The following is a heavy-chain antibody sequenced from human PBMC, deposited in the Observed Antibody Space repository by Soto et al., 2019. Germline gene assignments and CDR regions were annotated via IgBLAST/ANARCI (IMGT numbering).Heavy chain of an antibody. CDR1: GGTFSSYT. CDR2: IIPILGIA. V-gene: IGHV1-69*02. CDR3: ASMEVGEYFDCLLVY. D-gene: IGHD3-9*01. J-gene: IGHJ4*02. Sequence: SVKVSCKASGGTFSSYTISWVRQAPGQGLEWMGRIIPILGIANYAQKFQGRVTITADKSTSTAYMELSSLRSEDTAVYYCASMEVGEYFDCLLVYWGQGTLVTVSS.